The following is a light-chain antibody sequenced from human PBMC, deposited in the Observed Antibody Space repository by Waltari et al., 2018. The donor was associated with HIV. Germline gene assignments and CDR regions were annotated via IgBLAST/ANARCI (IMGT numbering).Light chain of an antibody. CDR3: QQYGHSPLT. Sequence: IVLTQSPGTLSLSPGERATLSCRASQRVSSRYLAWYQQKPGQPPRLLIYGASSRATGIPDMFSGNGSGTDFTLTISRLEPEDFALYYCQQYGHSPLTFGGGTKVEIK. CDR2: GAS. J-gene: IGKJ4*01. CDR1: QRVSSRY. V-gene: IGKV3-20*01.